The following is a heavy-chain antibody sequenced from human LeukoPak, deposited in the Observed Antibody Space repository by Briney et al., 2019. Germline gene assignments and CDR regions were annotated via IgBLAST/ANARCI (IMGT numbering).Heavy chain of an antibody. Sequence: GASVNASCKASGYTVTSYYMHWVRQAPGQGLEWMAILNPSGGSSNYAQKFQGRATLTRATSTGTVYMELSSLRSEDTAVYYCASVYKHGMDVWGQGTTVIVSS. CDR2: LNPSGGSS. V-gene: IGHV1-46*01. D-gene: IGHD5-24*01. CDR3: ASVYKHGMDV. J-gene: IGHJ6*02. CDR1: GYTVTSYY.